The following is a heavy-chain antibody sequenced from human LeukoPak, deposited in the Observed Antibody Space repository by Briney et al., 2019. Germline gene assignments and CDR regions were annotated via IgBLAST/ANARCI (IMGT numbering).Heavy chain of an antibody. Sequence: PGGSLRLSCAASGFTFSSYWMQWVRQPPGKGLVWVSRINADWSTTRYADSVKCRFTISRDNAKNTLFVQMNSLSAEDTAVYYCALGVGGGTSGPVNFDYWGQGTLVTVSS. CDR1: GFTFSSYW. CDR3: ALGVGGGTSGPVNFDY. V-gene: IGHV3-74*01. J-gene: IGHJ4*02. CDR2: INADWSTT. D-gene: IGHD4-23*01.